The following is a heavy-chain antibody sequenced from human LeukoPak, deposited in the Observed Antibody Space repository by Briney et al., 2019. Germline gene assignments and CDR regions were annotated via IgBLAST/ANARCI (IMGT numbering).Heavy chain of an antibody. V-gene: IGHV3-48*01. CDR1: GFTFSSYS. J-gene: IGHJ4*02. Sequence: PGGSLRLSCAASGFTFSSYSMNWVRQAPGKGLEWVSYISSSSSTIYYADSVKGRFTISRDNAKNSLYLQMNSLRAEDTAVYYCAREPRGYSYGYYFDYWGQGTLVTVSS. CDR2: ISSSSSTI. D-gene: IGHD5-18*01. CDR3: AREPRGYSYGYYFDY.